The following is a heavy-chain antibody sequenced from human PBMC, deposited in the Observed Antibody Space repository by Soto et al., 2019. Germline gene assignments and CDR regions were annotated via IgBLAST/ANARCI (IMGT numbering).Heavy chain of an antibody. J-gene: IGHJ4*02. D-gene: IGHD3-16*02. V-gene: IGHV3-33*01. CDR3: ATSPLRLGELSFIH. Sequence: QVQLVESGGGVVKPGRSLRLSCAASGFTFSSYGMHWVRQAPGKGLEWVAVIWYDGSNKYYADSVKGRFTISRDNSKNTLYLQMNSLRAEDTAVYYCATSPLRLGELSFIHWGQGTLVTVSS. CDR2: IWYDGSNK. CDR1: GFTFSSYG.